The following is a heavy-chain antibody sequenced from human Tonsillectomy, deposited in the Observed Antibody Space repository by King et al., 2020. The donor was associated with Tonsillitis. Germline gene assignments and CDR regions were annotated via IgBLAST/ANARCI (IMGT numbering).Heavy chain of an antibody. CDR1: GFSLSNSGVG. CDR2: LYWNDVK. J-gene: IGHJ4*02. D-gene: IGHD3-9*01. Sequence: TLKESGPTLVKPTQTLTLTCTFSGFSLSNSGVGGGWILQPPGKALVWLALLYWNDVKRYSLSLNSRLTITKDTSKNQVVLTITNMDPVDTATYYCAHQGDILTGYDYWGQGTLVTVAS. CDR3: AHQGDILTGYDY. V-gene: IGHV2-5*01.